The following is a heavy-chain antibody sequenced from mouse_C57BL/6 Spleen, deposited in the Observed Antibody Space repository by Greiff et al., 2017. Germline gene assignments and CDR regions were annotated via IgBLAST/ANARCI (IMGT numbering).Heavy chain of an antibody. V-gene: IGHV1-26*01. D-gene: IGHD1-1*01. CDR2: INPNNGGT. CDR1: GYTFTDYY. Sequence: EVQLQQSGPELVKPGASVKISCKASGYTFTDYYMNWVKQSHGKSLEWIGDINPNNGGTSYNQKFKGKATLTVDKSSSTAYMQLSSLTSEDSAVYYCASSSWFAYWGQGTLVTVSA. J-gene: IGHJ3*01. CDR3: ASSSWFAY.